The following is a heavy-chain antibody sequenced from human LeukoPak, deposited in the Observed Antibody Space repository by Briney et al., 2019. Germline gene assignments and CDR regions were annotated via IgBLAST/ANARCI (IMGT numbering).Heavy chain of an antibody. J-gene: IGHJ4*02. CDR2: SFYSGRT. Sequence: SETLSLTCSVSGGSISSYYWSWIRQPPGKGLEWIGHSFYSGRTNYNPSLKSRVTISVDRSKNQFSLKLSSVTTADTAVYYCARSTGWYAFTWGQGTLVTVSS. CDR1: GGSISSYY. CDR3: ARSTGWYAFT. V-gene: IGHV4-59*01. D-gene: IGHD6-19*01.